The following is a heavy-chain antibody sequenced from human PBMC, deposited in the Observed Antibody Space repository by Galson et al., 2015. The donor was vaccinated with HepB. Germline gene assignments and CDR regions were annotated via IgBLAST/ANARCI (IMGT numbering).Heavy chain of an antibody. CDR2: IYYSGST. V-gene: IGHV4-59*08. J-gene: IGHJ4*02. CDR3: ARQVGATIAFDY. D-gene: IGHD1-26*01. Sequence: SETLSLTCTVSGGSISSYYWSWIRQPPGKGLEWIGYIYYSGSTNYNPSLKSRVTISVDTSKNQFSLKLSSVTAADTAVYYCARQVGATIAFDYWGQGTLVTVSS. CDR1: GGSISSYY.